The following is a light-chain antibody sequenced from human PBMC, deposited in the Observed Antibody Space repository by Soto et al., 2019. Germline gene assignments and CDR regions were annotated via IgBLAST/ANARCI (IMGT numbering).Light chain of an antibody. CDR1: KSVSSSQ. V-gene: IGKV3-20*01. J-gene: IGKJ5*01. CDR2: GAS. Sequence: EIGLTQSPGALSLSPGEGATLSCRIGKSVSSSQLAWYQQKPGQAPRLLVYGASSRATGIPERLSGSVSETDFTLSISRLEPEDFAVYYCQHYGNSPLTFGQGTLLEIK. CDR3: QHYGNSPLT.